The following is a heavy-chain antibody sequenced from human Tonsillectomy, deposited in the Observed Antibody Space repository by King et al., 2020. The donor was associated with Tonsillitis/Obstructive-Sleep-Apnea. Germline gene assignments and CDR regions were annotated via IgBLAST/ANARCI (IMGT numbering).Heavy chain of an antibody. J-gene: IGHJ4*02. CDR3: AHRLEYSRSSWGFDY. Sequence: ITLKESGPTLVKPTQTLTLTCTFSGFSLSTSGVGVGWIRQPPGKALEWLALIYWDDDNRYSPSLKSRLTITTDTSKNQVVLTMTNMDPVDTATFYCAHRLEYSRSSWGFDYWGQGALVTVSS. CDR1: GFSLSTSGVG. V-gene: IGHV2-5*02. CDR2: IYWDDDN. D-gene: IGHD6-6*01.